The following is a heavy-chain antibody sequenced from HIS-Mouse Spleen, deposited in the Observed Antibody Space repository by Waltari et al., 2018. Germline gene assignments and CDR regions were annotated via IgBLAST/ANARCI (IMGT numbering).Heavy chain of an antibody. J-gene: IGHJ3*02. CDR3: ASGLTGTDAFDI. CDR1: GGTFSSYA. V-gene: IGHV1-69*04. D-gene: IGHD1-20*01. Sequence: QVQLVQSGAEVKKPGSSVKVSCKASGGTFSSYAISWVRQASGQGLEWMGRSIPILGIANYAQKFQGRVTITADKSTSTAYMELSSLRSEDTAVYYCASGLTGTDAFDIWGQGTMVTVSS. CDR2: SIPILGIA.